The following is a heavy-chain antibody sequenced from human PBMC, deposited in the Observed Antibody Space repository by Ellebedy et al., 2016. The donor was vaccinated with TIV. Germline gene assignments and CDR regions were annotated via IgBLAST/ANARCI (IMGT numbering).Heavy chain of an antibody. Sequence: ASVKVSXXASGGTFSIYAISWVRQTHGQGLELMGGFIPLFGTRNYAQKFQGRVTVTADDSTSTAYMELSSLRSEDTAVYYCARAASNSQGYWYYYMDVWGKGTTVTVSS. CDR1: GGTFSIYA. J-gene: IGHJ6*03. V-gene: IGHV1-69*13. D-gene: IGHD6-6*01. CDR3: ARAASNSQGYWYYYMDV. CDR2: FIPLFGTR.